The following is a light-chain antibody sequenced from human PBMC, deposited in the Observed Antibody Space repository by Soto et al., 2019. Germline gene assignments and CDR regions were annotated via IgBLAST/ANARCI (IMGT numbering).Light chain of an antibody. CDR2: EVS. CDR3: SSYTSSSTQV. V-gene: IGLV2-14*01. Sequence: QSALTQPASVSGSPGQSITISCTGTSSDVGGYNYVSWYQQHPGKAPKLMIYEVSNRPSGVSNRFSGSKSGNTASLTISGLQAEDEADYYCSSYTSSSTQVFGTGTKVPVL. J-gene: IGLJ1*01. CDR1: SSDVGGYNY.